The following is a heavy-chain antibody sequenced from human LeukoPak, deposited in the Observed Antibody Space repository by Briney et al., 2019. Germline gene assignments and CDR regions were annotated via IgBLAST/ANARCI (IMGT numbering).Heavy chain of an antibody. D-gene: IGHD3-9*01. CDR3: AKSFIKGLRYFDHPLYYFDY. J-gene: IGHJ4*02. CDR2: ISGSGGST. Sequence: GGSLRLSCAASGFTFSSYAMSWVRQAPGKGLEWVSAISGSGGSTYYADSVKGRFTISRDNSKNTLYLQMNSLRAEDTAVYYCAKSFIKGLRYFDHPLYYFDYWGQGTLVTVSS. V-gene: IGHV3-23*01. CDR1: GFTFSSYA.